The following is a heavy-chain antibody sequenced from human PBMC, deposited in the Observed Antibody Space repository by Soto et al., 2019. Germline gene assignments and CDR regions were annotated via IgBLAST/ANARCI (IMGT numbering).Heavy chain of an antibody. CDR2: IDWDDDK. V-gene: IGHV2-70*01. CDR1: VFSVSTRGIC. J-gene: IGHJ4*02. CDR3: ARIRRYSGSYYPFDY. Sequence: RPTFTVSVSISVFSVSTRGICVSWIRQPPGKALEWLALIDWDDDKYYSTSLKTRLTISKDTSKNQVVLTMTNMDPVDTATYYCARIRRYSGSYYPFDYWGQGTLVTVSS. D-gene: IGHD1-26*01.